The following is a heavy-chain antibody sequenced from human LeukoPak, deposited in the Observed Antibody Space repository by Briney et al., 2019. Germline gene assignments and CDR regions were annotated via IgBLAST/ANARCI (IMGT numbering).Heavy chain of an antibody. V-gene: IGHV1-8*01. CDR2: MNPKSGNT. CDR1: GYTFTSYD. Sequence: ASVKVSCKASGYTFTSYDTNWVRQATGQGLGRMGWMNPKSGNTGYAQKFHGRVTMTRNTSIGTAYMELSSLRSEETAVYYCARGRGRFLEWLTARDYYYYGMDVWGQGTTVTVSS. D-gene: IGHD3-3*01. J-gene: IGHJ6*02. CDR3: ARGRGRFLEWLTARDYYYYGMDV.